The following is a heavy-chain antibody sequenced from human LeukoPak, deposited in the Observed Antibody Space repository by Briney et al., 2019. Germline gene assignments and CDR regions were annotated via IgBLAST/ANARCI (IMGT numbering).Heavy chain of an antibody. Sequence: SETLSLTCAVYGGSFSGYYWSWIRQPLGKGLEWIGEINHSGSTNYNPSLKSRVTISVDTSKNQFSLKLSSVTAADTAVYYCARSRGYSYGSDYWGQGTLVTVSS. CDR1: GGSFSGYY. V-gene: IGHV4-34*01. D-gene: IGHD5-18*01. CDR2: INHSGST. CDR3: ARSRGYSYGSDY. J-gene: IGHJ4*02.